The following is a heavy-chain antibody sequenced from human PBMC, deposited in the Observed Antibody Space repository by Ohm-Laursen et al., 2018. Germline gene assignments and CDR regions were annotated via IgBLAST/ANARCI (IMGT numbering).Heavy chain of an antibody. D-gene: IGHD6-19*01. CDR3: AKDSGWYYFDY. V-gene: IGHV3-30*18. CDR2: ISYDGSNK. CDR1: RFTFSSFS. J-gene: IGHJ4*02. Sequence: SLRLSCAASRFTFSSFSMHWVRQAPGKGLEWVAVISYDGSNKYYADSVKGRFTISRDNSKNTLYLQMNSLRAEDTAVYYCAKDSGWYYFDYWGQGTLVTVSS.